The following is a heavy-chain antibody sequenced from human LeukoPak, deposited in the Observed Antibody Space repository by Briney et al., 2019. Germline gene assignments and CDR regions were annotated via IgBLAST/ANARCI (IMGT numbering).Heavy chain of an antibody. CDR1: GGSISSYD. D-gene: IGHD3-10*01. V-gene: IGHV4-59*08. CDR3: ASHLFSSGYYYGSGSYSDMDV. Sequence: SETLSLTCTVSGGSISSYDWSWIRQPPGKGLEWIGYIYYSGSTNYNPSLKSRVTISVDTSKNQFSPKLSSVTAADTAVYYCASHLFSSGYYYGSGSYSDMDVWGKGTTVTISS. J-gene: IGHJ6*03. CDR2: IYYSGST.